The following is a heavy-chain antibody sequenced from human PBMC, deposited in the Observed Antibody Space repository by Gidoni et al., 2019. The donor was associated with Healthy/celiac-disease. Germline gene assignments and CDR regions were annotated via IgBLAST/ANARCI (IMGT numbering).Heavy chain of an antibody. CDR2: IYTSGST. J-gene: IGHJ6*02. Sequence: QVQLQESGQGLVKPSQTLSLTCTVSGGSISSGSYYWRWIRQPAGKGLEWIGRIYTSGSTNYNPSLKSRVTISVDTSKNQFSLKLSSVTAADTAVYYCARDGSSGWYQAYYYYGMDVWGQGTTVTVSS. D-gene: IGHD6-19*01. CDR1: GGSISSGSYY. V-gene: IGHV4-61*02. CDR3: ARDGSSGWYQAYYYYGMDV.